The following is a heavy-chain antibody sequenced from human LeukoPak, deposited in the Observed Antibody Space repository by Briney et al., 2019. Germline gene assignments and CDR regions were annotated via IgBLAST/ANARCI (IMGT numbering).Heavy chain of an antibody. CDR2: ISSTDAGT. D-gene: IGHD3-10*01. CDR3: ARDPRHLVYGSGSFNGHYFDY. J-gene: IGHJ4*02. CDR1: GFSLSSYA. Sequence: GGSLRLSCAASGFSLSSYAMSWVRQAPGKGLEWVSAISSTDAGTYHADSVRGRFTISRDSSKNTLYLQMNSLRAEDAAVYYCARDPRHLVYGSGSFNGHYFDYWGQGTLLTVSS. V-gene: IGHV3-23*01.